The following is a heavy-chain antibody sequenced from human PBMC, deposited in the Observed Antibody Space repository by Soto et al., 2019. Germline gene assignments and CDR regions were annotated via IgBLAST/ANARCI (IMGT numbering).Heavy chain of an antibody. Sequence: PGGLMRLSCTSSGRPFSSYAMSWVSPATGKGLEWVSANSGSGGSTYYADSVKGGFTISRDNSKNTLYLQMNSLRADDTAVCYCAKRDMSGYYYTYYYYNYGRDVWVQGTTVTV. CDR1: GRPFSSYA. V-gene: IGHV3-23*01. CDR3: AKRDMSGYYYTYYYYNYGRDV. J-gene: IGHJ6*02. CDR2: NSGSGGST. D-gene: IGHD3-3*01.